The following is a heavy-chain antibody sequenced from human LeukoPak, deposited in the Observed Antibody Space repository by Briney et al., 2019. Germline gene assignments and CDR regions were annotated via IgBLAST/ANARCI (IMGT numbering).Heavy chain of an antibody. V-gene: IGHV3-30*02. J-gene: IGHJ4*02. CDR2: IRYDASDK. CDR3: AKDKAFLAGYFDY. Sequence: PGGSLRLSCAASGFTFSRHGMHWVRQAPGKGLEWVAFIRYDASDKYYADSAKGRFTISRDNSKNTLYLQMNSLRPEDTAVYYCAKDKAFLAGYFDYWGQGNLVTVSS. CDR1: GFTFSRHG.